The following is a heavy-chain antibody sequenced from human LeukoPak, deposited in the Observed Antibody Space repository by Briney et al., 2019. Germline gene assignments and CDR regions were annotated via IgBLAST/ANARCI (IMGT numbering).Heavy chain of an antibody. CDR2: ISGSGGST. Sequence: GGSLRLSCAAPGFTFSSYAMSWVRQAPGKGLEWVSAISGSGGSTYYADSVKGRFTISRDNSKNTLYLQMNSLRAEDTAVYYCAKDAISVNYGSGSYYIPNWFDPWGQGTLVTVSS. CDR3: AKDAISVNYGSGSYYIPNWFDP. D-gene: IGHD3-10*01. J-gene: IGHJ5*02. CDR1: GFTFSSYA. V-gene: IGHV3-23*01.